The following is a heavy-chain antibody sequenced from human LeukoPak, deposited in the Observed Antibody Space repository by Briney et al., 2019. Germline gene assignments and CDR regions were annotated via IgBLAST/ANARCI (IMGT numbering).Heavy chain of an antibody. Sequence: GGSLRLSCAASGFTFSSYGMHWVRQAPGKGLEWVAVIWYDGSNKYYADSVKGRFTISRDNSKNTLYLQMNSLRAEDTAVCYCARDSYYYDSSGYYYGWFDPWGQGTLVTVSS. D-gene: IGHD3-22*01. CDR3: ARDSYYYDSSGYYYGWFDP. V-gene: IGHV3-33*08. J-gene: IGHJ5*02. CDR1: GFTFSSYG. CDR2: IWYDGSNK.